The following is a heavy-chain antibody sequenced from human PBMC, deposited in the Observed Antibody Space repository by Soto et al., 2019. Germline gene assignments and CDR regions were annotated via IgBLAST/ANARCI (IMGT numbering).Heavy chain of an antibody. CDR3: ARDTGEAARPNRFDY. CDR1: GFTFSSYA. J-gene: IGHJ4*02. V-gene: IGHV3-30-3*01. Sequence: GGSLRLSCAASGFTFSSYAMHWVRQAPGKGLEWVAVISYDGSNKYYADSVKGRFTISRDNSKNTLYLQMNSLRAEDTAVYYCARDTGEAARPNRFDYWGQGTLVTVSS. D-gene: IGHD6-6*01. CDR2: ISYDGSNK.